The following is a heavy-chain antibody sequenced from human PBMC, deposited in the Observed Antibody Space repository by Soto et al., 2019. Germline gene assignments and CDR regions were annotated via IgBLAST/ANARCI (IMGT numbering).Heavy chain of an antibody. D-gene: IGHD3-10*01. CDR2: ISSSSSYI. CDR1: GLTFSSYS. J-gene: IGHJ3*02. V-gene: IGHV3-21*01. Sequence: SGGSLRLSCAASGLTFSSYSMNWVRQAPGKGLEWVSSISSSSSYIYYADSVKGRFTISRDNAKNSLYLQMNSLRAEDTAVYYCARDKGVWFGEFNAFDIWGQGTMVTVSS. CDR3: ARDKGVWFGEFNAFDI.